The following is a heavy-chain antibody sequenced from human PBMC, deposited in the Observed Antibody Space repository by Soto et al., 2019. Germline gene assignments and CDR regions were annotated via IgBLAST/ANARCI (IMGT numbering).Heavy chain of an antibody. J-gene: IGHJ3*02. V-gene: IGHV4-34*12. CDR1: GASLGGFH. CDR3: ARSPLGYDYVRQTWREVGDSFDI. CDR2: LIHGGST. Sequence: PSLTCAIYGASLGGFHWTWLRQAPGKGLEWIGELIHGGSTNYNPSLKSRVSFSLDTSKNKFSLNLMSVTAADTAVYYCARSPLGYDYVRQTWREVGDSFDIWGRGTMVTVSS. D-gene: IGHD3-16*01.